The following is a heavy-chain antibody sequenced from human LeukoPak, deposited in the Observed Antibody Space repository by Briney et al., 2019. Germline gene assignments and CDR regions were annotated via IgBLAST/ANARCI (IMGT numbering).Heavy chain of an antibody. Sequence: GESLKISCRGTAYSFESYWIAWVRQMPGKGLAWIGVIYPADSDTKYSPSFQGQVTMSVDRSINTAYLQWSSLKASDSGIYYCGXXXXXXLEVPGNDVFDIWGQGTTVTVSS. CDR2: IYPADSDT. CDR1: AYSFESYW. J-gene: IGHJ3*02. CDR3: GXXXXXXLEVPGNDVFDI. V-gene: IGHV5-51*01.